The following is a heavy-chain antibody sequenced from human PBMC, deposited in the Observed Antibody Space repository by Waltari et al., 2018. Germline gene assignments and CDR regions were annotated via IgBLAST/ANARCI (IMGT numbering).Heavy chain of an antibody. Sequence: QVQLQQWGAGLLKPSETLSLTCAVYGGSFSGYYWSWIRQPPGKGLEWIGEINHMGSTNYNPSLKSRVTISVDTSKNQFSLKLSSVTAADTAVYYCATELGYCSSTSCYNYYYGMDVWGQGTTVTVSS. D-gene: IGHD2-2*02. V-gene: IGHV4-34*01. CDR1: GGSFSGYY. J-gene: IGHJ6*02. CDR2: INHMGST. CDR3: ATELGYCSSTSCYNYYYGMDV.